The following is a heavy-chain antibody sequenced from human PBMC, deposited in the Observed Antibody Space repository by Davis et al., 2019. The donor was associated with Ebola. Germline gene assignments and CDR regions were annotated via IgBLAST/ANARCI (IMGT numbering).Heavy chain of an antibody. J-gene: IGHJ5*02. V-gene: IGHV4-59*01. Sequence: PSETLSLTCTVSGGSISSYYWSWIRQPPGKGLEWIGYIYYSGSTNYNPSLKSRVTISVDTSKNQFSLKLSSVTAADTAVYYCARDPYGSGGFDPWGQGTLVTVSS. CDR2: IYYSGST. CDR3: ARDPYGSGGFDP. D-gene: IGHD3-10*01. CDR1: GGSISSYY.